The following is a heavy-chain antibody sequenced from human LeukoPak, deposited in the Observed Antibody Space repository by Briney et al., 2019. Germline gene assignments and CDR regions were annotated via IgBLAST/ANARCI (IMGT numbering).Heavy chain of an antibody. D-gene: IGHD5-18*01. Sequence: SETLSLTCTVSGYSISSGYYWGWIRQPPGKGLEWIGSIYYSGSTYYNPSLKSRVTISVDTSKNQFSLKLSSVTAADTAVYYCARHNPGIGYSYGYSLGWFDPWGQGTLVTVSS. V-gene: IGHV4-38-2*02. CDR2: IYYSGST. CDR3: ARHNPGIGYSYGYSLGWFDP. CDR1: GYSISSGYY. J-gene: IGHJ5*02.